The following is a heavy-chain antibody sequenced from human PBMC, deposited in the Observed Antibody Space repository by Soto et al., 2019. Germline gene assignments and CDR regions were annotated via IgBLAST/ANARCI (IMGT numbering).Heavy chain of an antibody. J-gene: IGHJ5*02. Sequence: QVQLVQSGAEVKKPGSSVKVSCKASGGTFSSYAISWVRQAPGQGLEWMGGIIPIFGTANYAQKLQGRVTLTADESTSTAYMELISLRSEDTAVYYCARDAVAQKFDPWGQGTLVTVSS. CDR3: ARDAVAQKFDP. CDR2: IIPIFGTA. D-gene: IGHD5-12*01. V-gene: IGHV1-69*01. CDR1: GGTFSSYA.